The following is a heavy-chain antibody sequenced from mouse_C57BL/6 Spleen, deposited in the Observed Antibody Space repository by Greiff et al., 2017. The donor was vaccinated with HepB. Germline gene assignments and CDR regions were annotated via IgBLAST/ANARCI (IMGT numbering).Heavy chain of an antibody. Sequence: VQLKESGPELVKPGASVKISCKASGYSFTGYYMNWVKQSPEKSLEWIGEINPSTGGTTYNQKFKAKATLTVDKSSSTAYMQLKSLTSEDSAVYYCARDYGSSYGAWFAYWGQGTLVTVSA. V-gene: IGHV1-42*01. CDR3: ARDYGSSYGAWFAY. D-gene: IGHD1-1*01. CDR1: GYSFTGYY. J-gene: IGHJ3*01. CDR2: INPSTGGT.